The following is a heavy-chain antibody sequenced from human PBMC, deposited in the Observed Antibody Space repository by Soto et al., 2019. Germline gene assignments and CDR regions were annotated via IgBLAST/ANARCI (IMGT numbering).Heavy chain of an antibody. D-gene: IGHD6-19*01. CDR1: GGSFSGYY. CDR3: ARRPGWPYTYYGMDV. J-gene: IGHJ6*02. CDR2: INHSGST. V-gene: IGHV4-34*01. Sequence: LSLTCAVYGGSFSGYYWSWIRQPPGKGLEWIGEINHSGSTNYNPSLKSRVTISVDTSKNQFSLKLSSVTAADTAVYYCARRPGWPYTYYGMDVWGQGTTVTVSS.